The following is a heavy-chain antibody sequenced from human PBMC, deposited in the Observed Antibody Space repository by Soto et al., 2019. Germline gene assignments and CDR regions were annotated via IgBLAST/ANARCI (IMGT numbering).Heavy chain of an antibody. Sequence: GESLKISCKGSGYSFTSYWIAWVRQMPGKGLEWMGIIYPGDSNTRYSPSFQGQVTISADKSISTAYLQWSSLKASDTAMYYCARSRRGAYSSGWYSPSGYYNYGIDVWGQGTKVTVSS. CDR1: GYSFTSYW. J-gene: IGHJ6*02. V-gene: IGHV5-51*01. CDR2: IYPGDSNT. D-gene: IGHD6-19*01. CDR3: ARSRRGAYSSGWYSPSGYYNYGIDV.